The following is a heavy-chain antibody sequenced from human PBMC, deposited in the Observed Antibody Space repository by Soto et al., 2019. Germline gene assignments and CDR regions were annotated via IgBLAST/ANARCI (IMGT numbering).Heavy chain of an antibody. D-gene: IGHD3-3*01. CDR3: AKAWAGVANFDY. J-gene: IGHJ4*02. Sequence: EVQLVEAGGGVVQPGGSLRLSCAASGFTFSTNLMHWVRQAPGKGLVWVSRINSEGTNAAYADSVQGRFTISRDNAKNTLYLQMNSLTGEDTAVYYCAKAWAGVANFDYWGQGTLVTVSS. V-gene: IGHV3-74*01. CDR2: INSEGTNA. CDR1: GFTFSTNL.